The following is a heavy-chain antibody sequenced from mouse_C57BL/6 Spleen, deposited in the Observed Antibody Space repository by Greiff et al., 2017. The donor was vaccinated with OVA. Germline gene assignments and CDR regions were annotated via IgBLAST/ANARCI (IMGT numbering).Heavy chain of an antibody. Sequence: VKVVESGPGLVQPSQSLSITCTVSGFSLTSYGVHWVRQSPGKGLEWLGVIWSGGSTDYNAAFISRLSISKDNSKSQVFFKMNSLQADDTAIYYCAREGIYYDYDDGAYWGQGTLVTVSA. CDR2: IWSGGST. J-gene: IGHJ3*01. CDR1: GFSLTSYG. CDR3: AREGIYYDYDDGAY. D-gene: IGHD2-4*01. V-gene: IGHV2-2*01.